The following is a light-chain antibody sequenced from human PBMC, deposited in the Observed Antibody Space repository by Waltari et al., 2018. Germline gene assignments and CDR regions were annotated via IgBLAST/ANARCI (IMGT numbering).Light chain of an antibody. J-gene: IGKJ3*01. Sequence: DIQMTQSPSSLSASVGDRVTITCRSSQAISNFLNWYQQNPGKAPKLLIYAASNLQSGVPSRFSGGGSGTDFTLTITSLQPDDFATYYCQQSFITPLIFGPGTKVDF. CDR3: QQSFITPLI. V-gene: IGKV1-39*01. CDR1: QAISNF. CDR2: AAS.